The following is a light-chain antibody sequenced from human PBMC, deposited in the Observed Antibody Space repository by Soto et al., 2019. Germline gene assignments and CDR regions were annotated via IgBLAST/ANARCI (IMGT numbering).Light chain of an antibody. CDR1: QDISNY. CDR3: QQYDYLIFT. V-gene: IGKV1-33*01. CDR2: EAS. Sequence: DIQMTQSPSSLSASVGDRVTITCQASQDISNYLNWYQQKPGKAPKLLVYEASNLETGVPSRFSGSGSGADFTFTISSLQPEDIATYYCQQYDYLIFTFGPGTKVDIK. J-gene: IGKJ3*01.